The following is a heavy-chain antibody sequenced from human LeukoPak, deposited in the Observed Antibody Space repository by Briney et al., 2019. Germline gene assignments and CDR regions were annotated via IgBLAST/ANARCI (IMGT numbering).Heavy chain of an antibody. Sequence: GGSLRLSCAASGFTVSSNYMSWVRQAPGKGLEWVSVIYSGGSTYYADSVKGRFTISRDNSKNTLYLQMNSLRAEDTAVYYCASQTLGYTGSYYWGQGTLVTVSS. D-gene: IGHD1-26*01. CDR3: ASQTLGYTGSYY. V-gene: IGHV3-53*01. CDR1: GFTVSSNY. CDR2: IYSGGST. J-gene: IGHJ4*02.